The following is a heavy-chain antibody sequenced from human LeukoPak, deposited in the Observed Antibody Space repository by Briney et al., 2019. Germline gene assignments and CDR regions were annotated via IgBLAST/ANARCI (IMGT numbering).Heavy chain of an antibody. CDR2: MSTSGYST. D-gene: IGHD3-22*01. CDR3: AKDHVSGSGYYYFDY. V-gene: IGHV3-23*01. J-gene: IGHJ4*02. CDR1: RFTFSSYW. Sequence: GGSLRLSCAASRFTFSSYWMTWVRQAPGKGLEWVSTMSTSGYSTNYTDSVKGRFTISRDNSENTLYLQMNSLRAEDTAVYYCAKDHVSGSGYYYFDYWGQGTLVTVSS.